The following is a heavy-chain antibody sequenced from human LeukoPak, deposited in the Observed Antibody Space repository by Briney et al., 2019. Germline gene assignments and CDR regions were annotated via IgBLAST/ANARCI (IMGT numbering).Heavy chain of an antibody. CDR1: GFTFDDYG. D-gene: IGHD3-3*01. J-gene: IGHJ6*03. Sequence: PGGSLRLSCAASGFTFDDYGMSWVRQAPGEGLEWVSGINWNGGSTGYADSVKGRFTISRDNAKNSLYLQMNSLRAEDTALYYCARGPDPGDFGVVYYYYYYMDVWGKGTTVTVSS. CDR2: INWNGGST. V-gene: IGHV3-20*04. CDR3: ARGPDPGDFGVVYYYYYYMDV.